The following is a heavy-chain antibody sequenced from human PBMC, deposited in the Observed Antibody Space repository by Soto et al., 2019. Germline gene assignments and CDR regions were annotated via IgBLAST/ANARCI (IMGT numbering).Heavy chain of an antibody. CDR3: ARGGTVVIYCSSTSCWNWFDP. D-gene: IGHD2-2*01. Sequence: SETLSLTXAVYGGSFSGYYWSWIRQPPGKGLEWIGEINHSGSTNYNPSLKSRVTISVDTSKNQFSLKLSSVTAADTAVYYCARGGTVVIYCSSTSCWNWFDPWGQGTLVTVSS. J-gene: IGHJ5*02. CDR2: INHSGST. V-gene: IGHV4-34*01. CDR1: GGSFSGYY.